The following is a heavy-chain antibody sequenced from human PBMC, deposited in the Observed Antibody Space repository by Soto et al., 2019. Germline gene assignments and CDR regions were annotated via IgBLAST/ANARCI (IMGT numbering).Heavy chain of an antibody. V-gene: IGHV3-74*01. J-gene: IGHJ4*02. CDR2: INTDGSST. D-gene: IGHD6-13*01. CDR3: TRDPGAYSSTWSFYFDS. Sequence: GGSLRLSCAASGFTFSRFWMHWVRQAPGKGLVWVSRINTDGSSTTYADSVKGRFTISRDNAKNTLYLQMDSLRAEDTGVYYCTRDPGAYSSTWSFYFDSWGQGTLVTVSS. CDR1: GFTFSRFW.